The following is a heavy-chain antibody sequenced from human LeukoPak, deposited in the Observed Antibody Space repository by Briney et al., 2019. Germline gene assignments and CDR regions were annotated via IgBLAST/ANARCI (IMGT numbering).Heavy chain of an antibody. CDR1: GGPIRSYY. J-gene: IGHJ4*02. D-gene: IGHD3-9*01. Sequence: SETLSLTCSVLGGPIRSYYWGWIRQPPGKGLEWFGCFYYNGSTNYNASRKSRVAISVDTSKNQFGPKLSSKTGADTAVYYGASSWSGYYNVIGSYNDYWGQGTLVTVSS. CDR2: FYYNGST. V-gene: IGHV4-59*01. CDR3: ASSWSGYYNVIGSYNDY.